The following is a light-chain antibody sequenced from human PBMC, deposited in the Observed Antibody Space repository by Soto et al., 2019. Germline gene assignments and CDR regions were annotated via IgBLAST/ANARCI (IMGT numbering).Light chain of an antibody. CDR2: EVS. J-gene: IGLJ1*01. CDR1: SSNIVGNS. Sequence: QSVLTQPPSVSAAPGQKVTISCSGSSSNIVGNSVSWYQQLPGTAPRLMIHEVSNRPSGVSNRFSGSKSGNTAALTISGLQAEDEADCYCSSYTSSRAYVFGIGTKVTVL. CDR3: SSYTSSRAYV. V-gene: IGLV2-14*01.